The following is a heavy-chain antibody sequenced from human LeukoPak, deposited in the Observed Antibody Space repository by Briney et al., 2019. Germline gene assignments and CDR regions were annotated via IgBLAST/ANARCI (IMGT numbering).Heavy chain of an antibody. Sequence: SETLSLTCTVSGGSISSYYWSWIRQPPGKGLEWMGYIYYSGSTNYNPSLKSRVTISVATSKTQFSLKLSSVTAADTAVYYCARGGELRRRKTWFDPWGQGTLVTVSS. J-gene: IGHJ5*02. CDR2: IYYSGST. CDR3: ARGGELRRRKTWFDP. CDR1: GGSISSYY. D-gene: IGHD1-7*01. V-gene: IGHV4-59*12.